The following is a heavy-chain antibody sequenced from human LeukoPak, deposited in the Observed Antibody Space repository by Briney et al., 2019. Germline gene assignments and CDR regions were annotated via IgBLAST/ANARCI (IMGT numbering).Heavy chain of an antibody. CDR2: IYWDDDK. CDR3: AHQETVGARCFDL. CDR1: GFSLSTSGLS. Sequence: ESGPTLVKPTETLTLTCTFSGFSLSTSGLSVGWLRQSPGRALERLALIYWDDDKRYSPSLRTRLTITKDTSKNQVVLTMTNMDPVDTATYFCAHQETVGARCFDLWGRGTLVTVAS. J-gene: IGHJ2*01. D-gene: IGHD1-26*01. V-gene: IGHV2-5*02.